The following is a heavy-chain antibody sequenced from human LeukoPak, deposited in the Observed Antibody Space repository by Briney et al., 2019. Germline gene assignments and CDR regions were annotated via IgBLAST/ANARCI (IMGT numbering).Heavy chain of an antibody. Sequence: GGSLRLSCAASGFTFGSYGVHWVRQAPGKGLDWVAFTRFDGSNKHYADSVKGRFTISRDNSKNTLNLQMNSLRAEDTAVYYCAKDLWFGELLFFPLDYWGQGTLVTVSS. D-gene: IGHD3-10*01. CDR2: TRFDGSNK. CDR1: GFTFGSYG. J-gene: IGHJ4*02. V-gene: IGHV3-30*02. CDR3: AKDLWFGELLFFPLDY.